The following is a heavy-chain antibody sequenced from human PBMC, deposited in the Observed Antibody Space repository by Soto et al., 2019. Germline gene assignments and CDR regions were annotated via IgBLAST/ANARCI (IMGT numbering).Heavy chain of an antibody. CDR3: ARDRVVALANLLGY. V-gene: IGHV1-18*01. CDR2: ISAYNGNT. D-gene: IGHD2-2*01. J-gene: IGHJ4*02. CDR1: GYTFTSYG. Sequence: QVQLVQSGVEVKKPGASVKVSCKASGYTFTSYGISWVRQAPGQGLEWMGWISAYNGNTNYAQKIQGRVTMTTDTSTTTAYMELRSLRSDDTAVYYCARDRVVALANLLGYWGQGTLVTVSS.